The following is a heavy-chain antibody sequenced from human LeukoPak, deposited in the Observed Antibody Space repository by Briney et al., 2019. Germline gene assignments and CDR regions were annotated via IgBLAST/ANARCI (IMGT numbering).Heavy chain of an antibody. J-gene: IGHJ4*02. CDR3: ARDRGEGWLQSFDY. D-gene: IGHD5-24*01. CDR2: IYYSGST. V-gene: IGHV4-31*03. Sequence: SQTLSLTCTVSGGSISGGGYYWSWIRQHPGKGLEWIGYIYYSGSTYYNPSLKSRVTISVDTSKNQFSLKLSSVTAADTAVYYCARDRGEGWLQSFDYWGQGTLVTVSS. CDR1: GGSISGGGYY.